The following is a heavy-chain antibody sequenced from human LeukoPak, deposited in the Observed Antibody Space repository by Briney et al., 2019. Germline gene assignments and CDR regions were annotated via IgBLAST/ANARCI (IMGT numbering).Heavy chain of an antibody. CDR1: GGSISSSSYY. CDR2: IYYSGST. J-gene: IGHJ2*01. D-gene: IGHD2-2*01. CDR3: ARVAVGFDL. Sequence: PLETLSLTCTVSGGSISSSSYYWGWIRQPPGKGLEWIGSIYYSGSTYYNPSLKSRVTISVDTSKNQFSLKLSSVTAADTAVYYCARVAVGFDLWGRGTLVTVSS. V-gene: IGHV4-39*07.